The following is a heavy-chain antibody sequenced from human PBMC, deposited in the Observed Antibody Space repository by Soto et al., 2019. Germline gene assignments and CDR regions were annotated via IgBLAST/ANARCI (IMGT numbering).Heavy chain of an antibody. V-gene: IGHV1-2*04. J-gene: IGHJ6*03. CDR3: ARDRASFMFFGGFRSHAHNRDF. D-gene: IGHD3-3*01. Sequence: ASVKVSCKASGYTFTGYYMHWVRQAPGQGLEWMGWINPNSGGTNYAQKFQGWVTMTRDTSISTAYMELSRLRSDDTAVYYCARDRASFMFFGGFRSHAHNRDFWEKGTTATVS. CDR1: GYTFTGYY. CDR2: INPNSGGT.